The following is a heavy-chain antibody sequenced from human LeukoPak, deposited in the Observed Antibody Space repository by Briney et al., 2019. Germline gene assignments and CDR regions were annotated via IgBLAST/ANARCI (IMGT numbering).Heavy chain of an antibody. CDR2: INPNSGGT. CDR3: ARDMGVDSVGGYSSGWSHDAFDI. V-gene: IGHV1-2*02. Sequence: ASVKVSCKASGYTFTGYYMLWVRQAPGQGLEWMGWINPNSGGTNYAQKFQGRVTMTRDTSISTAYMELSRLRSDDTAVYYCARDMGVDSVGGYSSGWSHDAFDIWGQGTMVTISS. CDR1: GYTFTGYY. J-gene: IGHJ3*02. D-gene: IGHD6-19*01.